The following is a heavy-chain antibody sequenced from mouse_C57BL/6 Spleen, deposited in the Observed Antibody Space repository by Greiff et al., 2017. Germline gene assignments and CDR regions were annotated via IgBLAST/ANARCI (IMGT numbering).Heavy chain of an antibody. CDR3: TTYYDGSSYDAMDY. CDR2: IDPENGDT. V-gene: IGHV14-4*01. D-gene: IGHD1-1*01. CDR1: GFNIKDDY. Sequence: VQLQQSGAELVRPGASVKLSCTASGFNIKDDYMHWVKQRPEQGLEWIGWIDPENGDTEYASKFQGKATITAETSSNTAYLQLSSLTSEDTSVYYCTTYYDGSSYDAMDYWGQGTSVTVSS. J-gene: IGHJ4*01.